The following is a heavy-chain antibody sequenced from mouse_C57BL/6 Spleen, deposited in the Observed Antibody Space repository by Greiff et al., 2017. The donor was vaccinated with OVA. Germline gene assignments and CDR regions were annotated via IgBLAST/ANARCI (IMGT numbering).Heavy chain of an antibody. D-gene: IGHD3-2*02. J-gene: IGHJ3*01. V-gene: IGHV1-69*01. CDR1: GYTFTSYW. CDR2: IDPSDSYT. Sequence: VQVVESGAELVMPGASVKLSCKASGYTFTSYWMHWVKQRPGQGLEWIGEIDPSDSYTNYNQKFKGKSTLTVDKSSSTAYMQLSSLTSEDSAVHYGAAGGTAQATYFAYWGQGTLVTVSA. CDR3: AAGGTAQATYFAY.